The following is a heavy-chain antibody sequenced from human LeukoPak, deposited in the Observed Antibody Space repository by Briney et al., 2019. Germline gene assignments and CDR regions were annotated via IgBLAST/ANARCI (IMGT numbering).Heavy chain of an antibody. Sequence: PGESLKISCKGSGYSFTSYWISWVRQMPGKGLEWMGRIDPSDSYTNYSPSFQGHVTISADKSISTAYLQRSSLKASDTAMYYCARHNSGGFRDGYNPYEYWGQGTLVTVSS. V-gene: IGHV5-10-1*01. D-gene: IGHD5-24*01. CDR2: IDPSDSYT. CDR1: GYSFTSYW. J-gene: IGHJ4*02. CDR3: ARHNSGGFRDGYNPYEY.